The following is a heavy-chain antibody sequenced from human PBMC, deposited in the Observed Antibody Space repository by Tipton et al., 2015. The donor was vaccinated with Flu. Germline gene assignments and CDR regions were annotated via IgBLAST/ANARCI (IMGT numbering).Heavy chain of an antibody. Sequence: TLSLTCTVSGGSISSGDYYWSWISQPPGKGLEWIGYIYYSGSTHYNPSLKSRVTITVDTSTNQFSLKLSSVTAADTAVYYCARDRHYVFWSGYSGDYYCGLDVWGQGTTVTVSS. J-gene: IGHJ6*02. CDR2: IYYSGST. V-gene: IGHV4-30-4*01. D-gene: IGHD3-3*01. CDR1: GGSISSGDYY. CDR3: ARDRHYVFWSGYSGDYYCGLDV.